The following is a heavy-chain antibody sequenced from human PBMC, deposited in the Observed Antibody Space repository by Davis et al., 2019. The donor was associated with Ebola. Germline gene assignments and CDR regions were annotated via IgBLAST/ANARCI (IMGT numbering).Heavy chain of an antibody. J-gene: IGHJ4*02. D-gene: IGHD1-26*01. CDR1: GGSITSHY. Sequence: PSETLSLTCTVSGGSITSHYWTWIRQAAGKGLEWIGHIYINGNTNYNPSLKSRVTMSVDTSKNQFSLKLNSVTAADTAVYYCARRVSGSYGQFEYWGQGTLVTVSS. V-gene: IGHV4-4*07. CDR3: ARRVSGSYGQFEY. CDR2: IYINGNT.